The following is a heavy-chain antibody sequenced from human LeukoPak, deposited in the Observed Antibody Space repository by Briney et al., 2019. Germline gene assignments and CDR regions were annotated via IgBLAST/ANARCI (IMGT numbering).Heavy chain of an antibody. CDR3: ATPSTGDSSGYYPFYFDY. CDR1: EFTFVRYA. D-gene: IGHD3-22*01. Sequence: TGGSLRLSCAASEFTFVRYAMNWVRQAPGKGLEWVSYISSSSFKIGYADSVKGRFTISRDNSKNTLYLQMNSLRAEDTAVYYCATPSTGDSSGYYPFYFDYWGQGTLVTVSS. V-gene: IGHV3-48*01. J-gene: IGHJ4*02. CDR2: ISSSSFKI.